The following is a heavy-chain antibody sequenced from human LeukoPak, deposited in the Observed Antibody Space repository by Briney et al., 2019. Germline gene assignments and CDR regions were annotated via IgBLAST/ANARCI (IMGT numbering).Heavy chain of an antibody. V-gene: IGHV6-1*01. J-gene: IGHJ5*02. CDR1: GDSLSSNSAA. Sequence: PSQTLSLTCAISGDSLSSNSAAWHWIRQSPSRGLEWLERTYYRSKWYNDYAVSVKSRITINPDTSKNQFSLQLNSVTPEDTAVYYCARSSIAARRLQNWFDPWGQGTLVTVSS. D-gene: IGHD6-6*01. CDR3: ARSSIAARRLQNWFDP. CDR2: TYYRSKWYN.